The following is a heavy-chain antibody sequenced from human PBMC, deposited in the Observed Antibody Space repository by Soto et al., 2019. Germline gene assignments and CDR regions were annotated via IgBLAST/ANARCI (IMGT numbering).Heavy chain of an antibody. V-gene: IGHV5-51*01. CDR2: IYPGDSDT. CDR3: ARLGFEYDTSNPYYNVLHYYGVDV. J-gene: IGHJ6*02. Sequence: GESLKISCKGSGYSYTSYWIGWVRQMPGKGLEWMGVIYPGDSDTRYSPSFQGHVTISADKSISTAYLQWSTLKASDTAMYYCARLGFEYDTSNPYYNVLHYYGVDVWGQGTTVPVSS. D-gene: IGHD3-9*01. CDR1: GYSYTSYW.